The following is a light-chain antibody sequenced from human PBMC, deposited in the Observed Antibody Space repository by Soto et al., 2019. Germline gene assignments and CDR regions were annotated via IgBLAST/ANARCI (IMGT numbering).Light chain of an antibody. CDR3: CSFAASNTWV. CDR1: SSDVGAYNY. Sequence: QSALTQPPSASGSPGQSVTISCTGTSSDVGAYNYVSWYQQHAGKAPKLVIYEVTKRPSGVPDRFSGSKSANTASLTVSGLQAEDEADYYCCSFAASNTWVFCVGTQFAVL. CDR2: EVT. V-gene: IGLV2-8*01. J-gene: IGLJ3*02.